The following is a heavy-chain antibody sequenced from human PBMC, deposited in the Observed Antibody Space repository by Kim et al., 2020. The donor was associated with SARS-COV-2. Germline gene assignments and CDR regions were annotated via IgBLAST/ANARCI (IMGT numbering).Heavy chain of an antibody. Sequence: GGSLRLSCTTSGFTFTGYAMSWVRQAPGKGLEWVSSIDGSDGTTYYVDSVKGRFTISRDNSKNTLYLKMNSLRADDTALYYCMKGGWGWIWDHWGQGPRLTVSS. CDR3: MKGGWGWIWDH. J-gene: IGHJ4*02. V-gene: IGHV3-23*01. CDR1: GFTFTGYA. D-gene: IGHD2-2*03. CDR2: IDGSDGTT.